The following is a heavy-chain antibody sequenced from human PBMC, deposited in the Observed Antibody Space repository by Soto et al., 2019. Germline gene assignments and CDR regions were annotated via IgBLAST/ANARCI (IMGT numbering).Heavy chain of an antibody. CDR3: ARTNRYYYDSSGYYYNWFDP. CDR1: GGSISSGGYS. J-gene: IGHJ5*02. V-gene: IGHV4-30-2*01. Sequence: QLQLQESGSGLVKPSQTLSLTCAVSGGSISSGGYSWSWIRQPPGKGLEWIGYIYHSGSTYYNPSLKSRVTISVDRSKNQFSLKLSSVTAADTAVYYCARTNRYYYDSSGYYYNWFDPWGQGTLVTVSS. CDR2: IYHSGST. D-gene: IGHD3-22*01.